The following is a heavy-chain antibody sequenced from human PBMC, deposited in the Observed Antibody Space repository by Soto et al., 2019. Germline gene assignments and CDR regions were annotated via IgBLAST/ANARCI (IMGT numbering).Heavy chain of an antibody. CDR1: GFTFSSSG. CDR3: ARDGPPEYYYYYYMDV. Sequence: QVQLVESGGGVVQPGMSLRLSCAASGFTFSSSGMHWVRQAPGKGLEWVAVIWYDGSNYYYADSVKGRFTISRDNSKNTLYLQMNSLRAEDTAVYYCARDGPPEYYYYYYMDVWGKGTTVTVSS. CDR2: IWYDGSNY. V-gene: IGHV3-33*01. J-gene: IGHJ6*03.